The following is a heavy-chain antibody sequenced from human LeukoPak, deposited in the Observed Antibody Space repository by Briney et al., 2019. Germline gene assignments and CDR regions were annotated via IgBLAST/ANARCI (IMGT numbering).Heavy chain of an antibody. Sequence: GASVKVSCKASGYTFTSYYMHWVRQAPGQGLEWMGIINPSGGSTSYAQKFQGRVTMTRDMSTSTVYMELSSLRSEDTAVYYCATGAGGARYYYYYMDVWGKGTTVTVSS. V-gene: IGHV1-46*01. CDR2: INPSGGST. D-gene: IGHD1-14*01. J-gene: IGHJ6*03. CDR1: GYTFTSYY. CDR3: ATGAGGARYYYYYMDV.